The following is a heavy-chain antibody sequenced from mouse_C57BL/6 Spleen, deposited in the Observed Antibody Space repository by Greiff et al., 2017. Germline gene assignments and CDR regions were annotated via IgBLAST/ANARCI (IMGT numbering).Heavy chain of an antibody. CDR2: IDPSDSYT. J-gene: IGHJ2*01. V-gene: IGHV1-59*01. Sequence: QVQLQQPGAELVRPGTSVKLSCKASGYTFTSYWMHWVKQRPGQGLEWIGVIDPSDSYTNYNQKFKGKATLTVDTSSSTAYMQLSSLTSEDSAVYYCAVTTLVGENDWGQGTTLTVSS. CDR1: GYTFTSYW. CDR3: AVTTLVGEND. D-gene: IGHD1-1*01.